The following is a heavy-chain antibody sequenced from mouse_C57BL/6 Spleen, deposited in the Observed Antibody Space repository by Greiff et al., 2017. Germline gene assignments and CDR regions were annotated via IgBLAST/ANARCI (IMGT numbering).Heavy chain of an antibody. J-gene: IGHJ1*03. Sequence: VQLQQSGPELVKPGASVKMSCKASGYTFTDYNMHWVKQSHGKSLEWIGDINPNNGGTSYNQKFKGKATLTVNKSSSTAYMELRSLTSEDSAVYYCARSTFLRYFDVWGKGTTVTVSS. CDR3: ARSTFLRYFDV. V-gene: IGHV1-22*01. CDR1: GYTFTDYN. CDR2: INPNNGGT. D-gene: IGHD2-1*01.